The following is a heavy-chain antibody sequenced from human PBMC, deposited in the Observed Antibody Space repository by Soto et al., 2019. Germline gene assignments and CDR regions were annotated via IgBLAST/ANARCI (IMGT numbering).Heavy chain of an antibody. CDR3: ASLRRTSERTPAAIWSFDS. J-gene: IGHJ4*02. CDR2: LEAEDGET. V-gene: IGHV1-24*01. CDR1: GSSLRGLS. Sequence: VKVSSKVSGSSLRGLSINRVRQAPGKGLDWMGGLEAEDGETIYAQNRQGRCTRIEDTATDTADMELSSLSTEDTAMYYCASLRRTSERTPAAIWSFDSWGQESRFT. D-gene: IGHD2-2*01.